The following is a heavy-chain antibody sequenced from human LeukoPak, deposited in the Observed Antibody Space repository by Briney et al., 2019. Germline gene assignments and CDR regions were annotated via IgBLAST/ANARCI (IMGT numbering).Heavy chain of an antibody. CDR1: GYTFTLYY. Sequence: APVKTSCKAYGYTFTLYYIHCVRQAPGHGLECGGWINAKSGGTKYAQKLQGRSTMSRDTSISTAYMEMSSLRSDDTAACYCARDREAADVELYYCGERDLVTVSS. V-gene: IGHV1-2*02. CDR2: INAKSGGT. J-gene: IGHJ4*02. D-gene: IGHD6-25*01. CDR3: ARDREAADVELYY.